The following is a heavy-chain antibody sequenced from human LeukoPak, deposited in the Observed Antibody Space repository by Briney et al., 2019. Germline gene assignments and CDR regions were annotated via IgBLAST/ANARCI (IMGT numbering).Heavy chain of an antibody. V-gene: IGHV3-23*01. CDR2: ISGSGGST. J-gene: IGHJ4*02. Sequence: GGSLRLSCAASGFTFSSYAMSWVRQAPGKGLEWVSAISGSGGSTYYADSVKGRFTISRDNAKNSLYLQMNSLRAEDTAVYYCAREYCSGGSCYSGPLDYWGQGTLVTVSS. CDR3: AREYCSGGSCYSGPLDY. D-gene: IGHD2-15*01. CDR1: GFTFSSYA.